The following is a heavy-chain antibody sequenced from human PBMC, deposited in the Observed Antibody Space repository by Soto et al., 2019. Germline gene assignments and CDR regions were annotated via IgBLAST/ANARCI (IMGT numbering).Heavy chain of an antibody. CDR2: ITSSGGTM. V-gene: IGHV3-11*01. J-gene: IGHJ2*01. CDR1: GFTFSDYF. Sequence: QVQLVESGGGLVKPGGSLRLSCAASGFTFSDYFMSWIRQAPGKGLECVSYITSSGGTMYYADSVKGRFTISRDNAKNSLSLQINSLRVEDTAVYYCARLHNYYGSGSYYNWYFDLWGRGTLVSVSS. D-gene: IGHD3-10*01. CDR3: ARLHNYYGSGSYYNWYFDL.